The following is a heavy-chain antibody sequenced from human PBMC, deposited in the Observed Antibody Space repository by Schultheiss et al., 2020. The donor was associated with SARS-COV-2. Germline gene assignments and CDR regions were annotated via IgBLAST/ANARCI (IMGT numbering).Heavy chain of an antibody. D-gene: IGHD6-6*01. J-gene: IGHJ6*02. Sequence: SETLSLTCAVYGGSFSGYYWSWIRQPPGKGLEWIGEINHSGSTNYNPSLKSRVTISVDTSKNQFSLKLSSVTAADTAVYYCARGAAPRGGMDVWGQGTTVTVSS. V-gene: IGHV4-34*01. CDR3: ARGAAPRGGMDV. CDR2: INHSGST. CDR1: GGSFSGYY.